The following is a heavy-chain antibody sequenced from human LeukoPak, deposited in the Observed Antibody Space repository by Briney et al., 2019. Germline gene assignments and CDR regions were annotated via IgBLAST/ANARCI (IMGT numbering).Heavy chain of an antibody. CDR1: GFTFSGSA. J-gene: IGHJ4*02. D-gene: IGHD2-2*01. CDR2: IRRKANSYAT. Sequence: GGSLKLSCAASGFTFSGSAMHWVRQASGKGLEWVGRIRRKANSYATAYAASVKGRFTISRDDSKNSAYLQMNSLKTEDTAVYYCTRYHCSSTSCYPFGDYWGQGTLVTVSS. V-gene: IGHV3-73*01. CDR3: TRYHCSSTSCYPFGDY.